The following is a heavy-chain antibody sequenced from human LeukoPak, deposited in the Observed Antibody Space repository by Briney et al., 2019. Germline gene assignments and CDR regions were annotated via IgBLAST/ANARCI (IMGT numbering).Heavy chain of an antibody. J-gene: IGHJ4*02. V-gene: IGHV3-21*01. Sequence: PGGSLRLSCTASGYTFSNYYINWVRQPPGKGLEWVSPICSIGSNKNNAAPVKGRFTISRDNTKNSLYLQMNSLRAEDTAVYYCARGGAMVRGVSPLDYWGQGSLVTVSS. D-gene: IGHD3-10*01. CDR2: ICSIGSNK. CDR3: ARGGAMVRGVSPLDY. CDR1: GYTFSNYY.